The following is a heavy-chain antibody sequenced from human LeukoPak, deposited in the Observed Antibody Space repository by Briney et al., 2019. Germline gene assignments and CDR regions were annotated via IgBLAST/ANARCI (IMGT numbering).Heavy chain of an antibody. CDR3: ARAKYSGTYGGFDY. CDR1: GYTFTSYA. Sequence: ASVKVSCKASGYTFTSYAMNWVRHAPAQGLEWMGWINTNTGNPTYAQGFTRRFVFSLDTSVSTAYLQISSLKAEDTAVYYCARAKYSGTYGGFDYWGQGTLVTVSS. J-gene: IGHJ4*02. CDR2: INTNTGNP. V-gene: IGHV7-4-1*02. D-gene: IGHD1-26*01.